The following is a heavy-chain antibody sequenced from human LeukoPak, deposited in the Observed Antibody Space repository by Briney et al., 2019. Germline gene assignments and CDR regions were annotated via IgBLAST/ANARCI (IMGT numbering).Heavy chain of an antibody. Sequence: PSETLSLTCTVSGGSISGSRTWGWVRQPPGKGLEWIGYVHHSGSTIYNPSLKSRTIISKDTSKNVFSLKVNSVTAADTAVYYCARDFAGFGGGIDYWGQGTLVTVSS. CDR1: GGSISGSRT. CDR2: VHHSGST. D-gene: IGHD2-15*01. J-gene: IGHJ4*02. CDR3: ARDFAGFGGGIDY. V-gene: IGHV4-59*01.